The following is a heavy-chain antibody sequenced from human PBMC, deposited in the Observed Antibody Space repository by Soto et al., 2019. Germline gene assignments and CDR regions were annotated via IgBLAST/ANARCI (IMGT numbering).Heavy chain of an antibody. CDR3: ARWGT. D-gene: IGHD3-16*01. CDR2: INSDSTAM. J-gene: IGHJ5*02. V-gene: IGHV3-48*02. Sequence: EVQLVESGGGLVQPGGSLRLSCAASGFIFSTYSLNWVRQAPGKGLEWVSYINSDSTAMYYADSVKGRFTISRDNAKNSLYLQMNSLREEDTALYYCARWGTWGQGTLVTVSS. CDR1: GFIFSTYS.